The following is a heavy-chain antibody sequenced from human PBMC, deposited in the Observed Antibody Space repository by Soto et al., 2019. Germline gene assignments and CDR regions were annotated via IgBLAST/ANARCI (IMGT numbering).Heavy chain of an antibody. CDR1: GDSVSSNSGA. CDR3: AREADYVNWFDP. Sequence: SQTLSLTCAISGDSVSSNSGAWNWVRQSPSRGLEWLGRTYYRSKWYIEYATSVKSRITISPDTSKNQFSLQLNSVSPEDTAVYYCAREADYVNWFDPWGQGTLVTVSS. CDR2: TYYRSKWYI. V-gene: IGHV6-1*01. J-gene: IGHJ5*02. D-gene: IGHD4-17*01.